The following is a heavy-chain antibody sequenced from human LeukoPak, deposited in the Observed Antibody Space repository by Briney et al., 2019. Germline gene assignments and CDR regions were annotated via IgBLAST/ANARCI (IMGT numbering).Heavy chain of an antibody. D-gene: IGHD3-10*01. V-gene: IGHV4-39*01. CDR3: ARRGIPMVRGVLD. CDR1: GGSISSSSYY. CDR2: IYYSGST. Sequence: SETLSLTCTVSGGSISSSSYYWGWIRQPPGKGLEWIGSIYYSGSTYYNPSLKSRVTISVDTSKNQFSLKLSSVTAADTAVYYCARRGIPMVRGVLDWGQGTLVTVSS. J-gene: IGHJ4*02.